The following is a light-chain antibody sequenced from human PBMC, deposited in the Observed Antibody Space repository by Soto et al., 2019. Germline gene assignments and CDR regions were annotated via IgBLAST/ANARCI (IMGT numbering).Light chain of an antibody. CDR3: QQYNSYSSIT. V-gene: IGKV1-5*01. Sequence: DSQMTQSPSTLSASVGDRVTITCRASQGISSWLAWYQQKPGKAPKLLIYDASSLESGVPSRFSGSGSGTEFSLTISSLQPDDFATYYCQQYNSYSSITFGQGTRLEIK. CDR2: DAS. J-gene: IGKJ5*01. CDR1: QGISSW.